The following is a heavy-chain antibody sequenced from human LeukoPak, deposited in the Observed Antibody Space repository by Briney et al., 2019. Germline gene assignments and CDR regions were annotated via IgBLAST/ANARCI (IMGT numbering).Heavy chain of an antibody. V-gene: IGHV3-21*01. J-gene: IGHJ4*02. CDR3: ARDPKGGGYCSSTSCYG. Sequence: GGSLRLSCAASGFTFSSYSMNWVRQAPGKGLEWVSSISSSSSYIYYADSVKGRFTISRDNAKNSLYLQMNSLRAEDTAVYYCARDPKGGGYCSSTSCYGWGQGTLVTVPS. CDR1: GFTFSSYS. CDR2: ISSSSSYI. D-gene: IGHD2-2*03.